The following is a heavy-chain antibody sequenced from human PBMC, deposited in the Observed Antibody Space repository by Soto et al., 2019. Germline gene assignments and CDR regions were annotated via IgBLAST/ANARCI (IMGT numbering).Heavy chain of an antibody. CDR2: INPSGGST. J-gene: IGHJ6*02. Sequence: ASVKVFCKASGYTFTSYYMHWVRQAPGQGLEWMGIINPSGGSTSYAQKFQGRVTMTRDTSTSTVYMELSSLRSEDTAVYYCARDKYYYDSSGQNYYYYGMDVWGQGTTFTVSS. D-gene: IGHD3-22*01. CDR1: GYTFTSYY. CDR3: ARDKYYYDSSGQNYYYYGMDV. V-gene: IGHV1-46*01.